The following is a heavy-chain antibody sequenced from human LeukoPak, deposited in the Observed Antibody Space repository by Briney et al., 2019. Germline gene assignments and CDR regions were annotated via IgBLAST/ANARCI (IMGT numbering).Heavy chain of an antibody. CDR3: ATRGYCGGDCIHDH. J-gene: IGHJ4*02. Sequence: GESLKISCKTSGYGFTSYYIGWVRQLPGKGLEWMGHIYPGDSDTRDSPSFQGQVSISADKSLSTAFLPSTSLKASDTAMYSCATRGYCGGDCIHDHWGQGTLVTVSS. CDR2: IYPGDSDT. D-gene: IGHD2-21*02. CDR1: GYGFTSYY. V-gene: IGHV5-51*01.